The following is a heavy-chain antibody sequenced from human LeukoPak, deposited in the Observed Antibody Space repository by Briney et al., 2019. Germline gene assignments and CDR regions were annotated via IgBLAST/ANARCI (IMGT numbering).Heavy chain of an antibody. Sequence: ESGPAVANPTHTLTLTCTFFGFSLSTSGMWVSWIRQPPGKALEWRSLIDWDDDKYYSTSLNTRPTISKDTSKNQVVLTMTNMDHVDTATYYCARLIGATSSLSAFDIWGQGTLVTVCS. D-gene: IGHD1-26*01. CDR3: ARLIGATSSLSAFDI. J-gene: IGHJ3*02. CDR2: IDWDDDK. V-gene: IGHV2-70*01. CDR1: GFSLSTSGMW.